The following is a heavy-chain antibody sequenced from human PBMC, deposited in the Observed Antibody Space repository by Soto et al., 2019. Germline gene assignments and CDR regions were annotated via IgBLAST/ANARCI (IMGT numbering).Heavy chain of an antibody. V-gene: IGHV4-34*01. CDR3: ARVRARLLSHAFDF. CDR1: GGSFTDYY. Sequence: QVQLQQWGAGLLKPSETLSLTCAVYGGSFTDYYWTWIRQPPGKGLEWIGEINHSGSTNYNLSLKNRVTISLDTSKNKFSLKVNSVTAADTAVYFCARVRARLLSHAFDFWGQGTLVTVSS. D-gene: IGHD3-16*02. CDR2: INHSGST. J-gene: IGHJ3*01.